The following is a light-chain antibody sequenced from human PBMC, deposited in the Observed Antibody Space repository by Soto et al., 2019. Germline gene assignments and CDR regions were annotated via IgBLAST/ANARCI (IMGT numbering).Light chain of an antibody. CDR2: DAS. CDR1: QSVSNN. Sequence: ILMTQSPATLSVSPGERATLYCRASQSVSNNLAWYQQKPGQAPRLLIYDASTRATGIPARFSGSGSGTEFTLTISGLQSEDFAVYYCQQYNYWPPWTFGQGTKVEIK. V-gene: IGKV3-15*01. J-gene: IGKJ1*01. CDR3: QQYNYWPPWT.